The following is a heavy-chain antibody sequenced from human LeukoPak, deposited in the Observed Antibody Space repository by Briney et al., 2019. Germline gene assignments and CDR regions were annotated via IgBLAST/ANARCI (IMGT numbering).Heavy chain of an antibody. CDR3: AKQAGRGYDSLFDY. J-gene: IGHJ4*02. CDR2: ISGSGGST. V-gene: IGHV3-23*01. CDR1: GFTFSSYA. D-gene: IGHD5-12*01. Sequence: PGGSLRLSCAASGFTFSSYAMSWVRQAPGKGLEWVSSISGSGGSTYYADSVKGRFTISSDNSKNTLYLQINSLRAEDTAVYYCAKQAGRGYDSLFDYWGQGTLVTVSS.